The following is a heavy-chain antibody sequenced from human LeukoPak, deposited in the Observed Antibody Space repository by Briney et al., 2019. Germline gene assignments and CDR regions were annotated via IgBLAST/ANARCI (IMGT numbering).Heavy chain of an antibody. Sequence: SETLSLTCTVSGASISSYSWSWIRQPPGKGLEWIGYVFNSGITNYNPSLKSRLTISLDTPKSHFSLKLSPVTAADTAVYYCARDCDYESSGYYSPLFFDYWGQGTLVTVSS. CDR2: VFNSGIT. CDR3: ARDCDYESSGYYSPLFFDY. V-gene: IGHV4-59*12. CDR1: GASISSYS. J-gene: IGHJ4*02. D-gene: IGHD3-22*01.